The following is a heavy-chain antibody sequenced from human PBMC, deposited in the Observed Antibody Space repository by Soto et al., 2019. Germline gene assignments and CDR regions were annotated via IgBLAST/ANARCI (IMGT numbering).Heavy chain of an antibody. CDR2: ISGSGGST. J-gene: IGHJ4*02. D-gene: IGHD1-7*01. CDR3: AKELGTWLKRTRGYVDY. CDR1: GFTFSSYA. Sequence: EVQLLESGGGLVQPGGSLRLSCAASGFTFSSYAMSWVRQAPGKGLEWVSAISGSGGSTYYADSVKGRFTISRDNSKNXXYLQMNSLRAEDTAVYYCAKELGTWLKRTRGYVDYWGQGTLVTVSS. V-gene: IGHV3-23*01.